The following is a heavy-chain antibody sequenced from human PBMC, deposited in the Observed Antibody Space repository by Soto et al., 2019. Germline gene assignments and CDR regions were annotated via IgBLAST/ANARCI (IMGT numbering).Heavy chain of an antibody. Sequence: LRLSCEASGFPFTTHAMSWVRQAPGKVLEWVSGISGSGDRTHYIDSVKGRFTISRDNSKNTLYLQMNSLRAEDTAVYYCAKASTYEYVWGSFRYYFNYWGQGTQVTVSS. J-gene: IGHJ4*02. D-gene: IGHD3-16*02. CDR3: AKASTYEYVWGSFRYYFNY. CDR2: ISGSGDRT. CDR1: GFPFTTHA. V-gene: IGHV3-23*01.